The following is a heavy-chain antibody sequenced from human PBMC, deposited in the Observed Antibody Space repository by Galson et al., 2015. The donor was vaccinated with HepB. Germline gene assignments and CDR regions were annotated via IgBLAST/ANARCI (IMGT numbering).Heavy chain of an antibody. D-gene: IGHD6-19*01. J-gene: IGHJ4*02. V-gene: IGHV3-30-3*01. CDR3: ARDPKPFIAVAGHFDY. CDR1: GFTFSNYA. CDR2: ISYDGSNK. Sequence: SLRLSCAASGFTFSNYAMHWVRQAPGKGLEWVAVISYDGSNKYYADSVKGRFTISRDNSKNTLYLQMNSLRAEDTAVYYCARDPKPFIAVAGHFDYWGQGTLVTVSS.